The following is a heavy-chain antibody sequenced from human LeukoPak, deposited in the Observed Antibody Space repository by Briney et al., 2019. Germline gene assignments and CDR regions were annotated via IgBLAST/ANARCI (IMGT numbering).Heavy chain of an antibody. V-gene: IGHV3-23*01. Sequence: GGSLRLSCAVSGFPLSSYAMSWVRQAPGKGLEWVSATSSSDAGTYYADSVRGRFTISRDNSKNTLYLQMNSLRAEDTAVYYCAKARKLIVIVSAAMFSWFDPWGQGTLVTVSS. CDR1: GFPLSSYA. D-gene: IGHD2-2*01. J-gene: IGHJ5*02. CDR2: TSSSDAGT. CDR3: AKARKLIVIVSAAMFSWFDP.